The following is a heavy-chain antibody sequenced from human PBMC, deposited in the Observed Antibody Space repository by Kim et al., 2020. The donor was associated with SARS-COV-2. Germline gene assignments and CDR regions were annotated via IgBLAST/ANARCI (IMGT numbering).Heavy chain of an antibody. CDR3: AREETANYYLGYFQH. CDR2: IYYSGST. Sequence: SETLSLTCTVSGGSISSGGYYWSWIRQHPGKGLEWIGYIYYSGSTYYNPSLKSRVTISVDTSKNQFSLKLSSVTAADTAVYYCAREETANYYLGYFQHWGQGTLVTVSS. D-gene: IGHD3-10*01. CDR1: GGSISSGGYY. J-gene: IGHJ1*01. V-gene: IGHV4-31*03.